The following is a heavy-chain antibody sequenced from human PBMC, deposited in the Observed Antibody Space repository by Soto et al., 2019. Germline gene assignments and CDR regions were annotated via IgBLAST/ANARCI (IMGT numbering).Heavy chain of an antibody. J-gene: IGHJ4*02. CDR2: ISGGSSYI. D-gene: IGHD6-6*01. Sequence: GGSLRLSCAASGFTFNSHSMNWVRQAPGKGLQWVSSISGGSSYIEYADSAKGRFTISRDNAQNSVYLEMTSLRGEDTAVYYCARDRGTASGSSVLDYWGQGTLVTVSS. V-gene: IGHV3-21*06. CDR1: GFTFNSHS. CDR3: ARDRGTASGSSVLDY.